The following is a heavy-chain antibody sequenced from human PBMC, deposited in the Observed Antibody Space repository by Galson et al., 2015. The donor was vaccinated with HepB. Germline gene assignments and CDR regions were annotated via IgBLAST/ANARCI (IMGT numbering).Heavy chain of an antibody. CDR1: GFTFSSYS. Sequence: SLRLSCAASGFTFSSYSMNWVRQAPGKGLEWVSSISSSSSYIYYADSVKGRFTISRDNAKNSLYLQMNSLRAEDTAVYYCARDHDYVWGSYRHLDYCGQGTRVTVSS. J-gene: IGHJ4*02. CDR2: ISSSSSYI. D-gene: IGHD3-16*02. CDR3: ARDHDYVWGSYRHLDY. V-gene: IGHV3-21*01.